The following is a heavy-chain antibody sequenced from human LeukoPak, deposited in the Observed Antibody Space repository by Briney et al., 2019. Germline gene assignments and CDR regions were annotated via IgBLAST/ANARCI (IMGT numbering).Heavy chain of an antibody. V-gene: IGHV3-7*01. J-gene: IGHJ5*02. CDR1: GFTFSSCW. D-gene: IGHD2-2*01. Sequence: GGSLRLSCAASGFTFSSCWMSWVRQAPGKGLEWVANIKQDGSEKYYVDSVKGRFTISRDNAKNSLYLQMNSLRAEDTAVYYCARLPAAMLTNWFDPWGQGTLVTVSS. CDR3: ARLPAAMLTNWFDP. CDR2: IKQDGSEK.